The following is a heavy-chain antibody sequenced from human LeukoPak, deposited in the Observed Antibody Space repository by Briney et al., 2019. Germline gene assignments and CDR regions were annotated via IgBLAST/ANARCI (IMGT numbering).Heavy chain of an antibody. D-gene: IGHD2-15*01. V-gene: IGHV3-7*01. CDR3: ATASLSSLLTFDY. CDR2: IKQDGSQK. Sequence: PGGSLRLSCAASGFTSSSYWLNWVRQAPGKGLEWVAIIKQDGSQKFYVDSVKGRFTISTDTAKNSLYLLMNSLRAEATAAYYCATASLSSLLTFDYWGQGTLVTVSS. CDR1: GFTSSSYW. J-gene: IGHJ4*02.